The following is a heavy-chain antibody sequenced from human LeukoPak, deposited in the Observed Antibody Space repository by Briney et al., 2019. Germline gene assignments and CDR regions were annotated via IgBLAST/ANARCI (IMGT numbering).Heavy chain of an antibody. Sequence: AGGSLRLSCAASGFTFSSYSMNWVRQAPGKGLEWVSSISSSSSYIYYADSVKGRFTISRDNAKNSLYLQMNSLTADDMAVYYCARVVRYSSGPLTDLLPYYFDYWGQGTLVTVSS. CDR1: GFTFSSYS. J-gene: IGHJ4*02. V-gene: IGHV3-21*01. CDR3: ARVVRYSSGPLTDLLPYYFDY. CDR2: ISSSSSYI. D-gene: IGHD6-19*01.